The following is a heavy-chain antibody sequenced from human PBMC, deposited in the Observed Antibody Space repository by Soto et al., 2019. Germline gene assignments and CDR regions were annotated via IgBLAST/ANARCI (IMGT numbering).Heavy chain of an antibody. J-gene: IGHJ4*02. Sequence: QVPLVQSGAEVKKPGSSVKVSCKASGGTFSSYAISWVRQAPGQGLEWMGGIIPIFGTANYAQKFQGRVTITADESTSTAYMELSSLRSEDTAVYYCARLPYYYDSSGYLNFDYWGQGTLVTVSS. D-gene: IGHD3-22*01. CDR3: ARLPYYYDSSGYLNFDY. V-gene: IGHV1-69*01. CDR2: IIPIFGTA. CDR1: GGTFSSYA.